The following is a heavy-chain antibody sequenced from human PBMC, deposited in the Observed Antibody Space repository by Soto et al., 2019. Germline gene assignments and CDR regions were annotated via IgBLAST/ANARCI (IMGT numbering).Heavy chain of an antibody. CDR1: GDMFRNSA. Sequence: QVQLVQSGAEVKRPGSSVKVSCKASGDMFRNSAFTWVRQAPGQGLAWMGVIIPLFRKTDVAQKFQGRVNLTADESTSSLYMEVSTQTSEETAVYYCARARLSNGDPNSCFFSGLHVWGQGTTITFSS. CDR2: IIPLFRKT. J-gene: IGHJ6*02. D-gene: IGHD2-2*01. V-gene: IGHV1-69*01. CDR3: ARARLSNGDPNSCFFSGLHV.